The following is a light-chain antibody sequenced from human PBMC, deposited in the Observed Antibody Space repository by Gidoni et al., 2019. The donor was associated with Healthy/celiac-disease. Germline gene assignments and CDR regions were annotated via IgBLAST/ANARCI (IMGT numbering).Light chain of an antibody. J-gene: IGKJ4*01. Sequence: AIRMTQSPSSFSASTGDRVTITCRASQGISSYLAWYQQKPGKAPKLLNYAASTLQSGVPSRFSGSGSGTDFTLTISCLQSEDFANYYCQQYYSYPTFGGGTKVEIK. CDR2: AAS. CDR1: QGISSY. V-gene: IGKV1-8*01. CDR3: QQYYSYPT.